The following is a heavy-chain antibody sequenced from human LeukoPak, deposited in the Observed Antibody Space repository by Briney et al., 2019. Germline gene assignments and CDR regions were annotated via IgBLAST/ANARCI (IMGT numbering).Heavy chain of an antibody. CDR3: ARGHNYYGSGSYPY. CDR2: IYTSGST. CDR1: GGSISYFY. V-gene: IGHV4-4*07. Sequence: SETLSLTCTVSGGSISYFYWSWIRQPAGKGLEWIGRIYTSGSTNYNPSLKSRVTMSVDTSKKQFSLKLSSVTAADTAVYYCARGHNYYGSGSYPYWGQGTLVTVSS. J-gene: IGHJ4*02. D-gene: IGHD3-10*01.